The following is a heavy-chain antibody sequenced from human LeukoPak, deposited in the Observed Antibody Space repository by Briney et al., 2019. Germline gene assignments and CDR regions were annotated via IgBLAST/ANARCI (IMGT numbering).Heavy chain of an antibody. J-gene: IGHJ4*02. Sequence: PSETLSLTCAVYGGSFSGYYWSWIRQPPGKGLEWIGETNHSGSTNYNPSLKSRVTISVDTSKNQFSLKLSSVTAADTAVYYCARDYYNIDYWGQGTLVTVSS. CDR2: TNHSGST. D-gene: IGHD1-26*01. CDR1: GGSFSGYY. V-gene: IGHV4-34*01. CDR3: ARDYYNIDY.